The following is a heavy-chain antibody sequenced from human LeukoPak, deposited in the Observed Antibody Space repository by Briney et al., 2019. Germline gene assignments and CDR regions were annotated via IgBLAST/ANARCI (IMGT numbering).Heavy chain of an antibody. V-gene: IGHV3-74*01. Sequence: PGGSLRLSCAASGFTFSNYWMHWVRQAPGKGLVWVSRISDAGAHTFYADSVKGRFAMSRDNAKNTLYLQMDSLQPDDTAMYFCAKGAGYNFYYMDVWGKGTMVSVSS. J-gene: IGHJ6*03. CDR2: ISDAGAHT. D-gene: IGHD5-24*01. CDR1: GFTFSNYW. CDR3: AKGAGYNFYYMDV.